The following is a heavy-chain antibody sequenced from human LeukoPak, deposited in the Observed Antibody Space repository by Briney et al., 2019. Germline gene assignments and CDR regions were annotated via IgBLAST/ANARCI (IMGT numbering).Heavy chain of an antibody. D-gene: IGHD3-3*01. Sequence: GGSLRRSCAASGFTFSSYAMSWVRQAPGKGLGWVSAISGSGGSTDYADSVKGRFTISRVNSKNTVYLQMNSLTAEDTAVYYSAKDDPLGYDFWGGYSGMDVWGQGTTVTVSS. V-gene: IGHV3-23*01. CDR2: ISGSGGST. CDR1: GFTFSSYA. CDR3: AKDDPLGYDFWGGYSGMDV. J-gene: IGHJ6*02.